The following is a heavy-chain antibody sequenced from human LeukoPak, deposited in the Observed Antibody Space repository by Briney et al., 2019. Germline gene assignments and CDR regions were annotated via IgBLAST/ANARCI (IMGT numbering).Heavy chain of an antibody. Sequence: GGSLRLSCSASGFTFSSYVMTCVRQAPGEGLEWVLSISGCGDDTYYADSVKGRFTIYRDNSKNTLYLQMNSLRAEHRPVYYCAKKEAMIRGVTYYYDFWGEKTLVTVSS. CDR1: GFTFSSYV. J-gene: IGHJ4*02. D-gene: IGHD3-10*01. V-gene: IGHV3-23*01. CDR3: AKKEAMIRGVTYYYDF. CDR2: ISGCGDDT.